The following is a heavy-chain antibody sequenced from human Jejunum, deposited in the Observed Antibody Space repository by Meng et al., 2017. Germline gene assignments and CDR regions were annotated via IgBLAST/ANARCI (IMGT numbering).Heavy chain of an antibody. CDR3: ARAYYFGSSGYYSDY. CDR2: VSGSGGSV. Sequence: GGSLRLSCAVSGFTFDAYAMSWVRQAPGKGLEWVSGVSGSGGSVYYADSVEGRFTISRDNAKKTVYLQMNSLRGDDSAVYFCARAYYFGSSGYYSDYWGQGTLVTFSS. D-gene: IGHD3-22*01. V-gene: IGHV3-23*01. CDR1: GFTFDAYA. J-gene: IGHJ4*02.